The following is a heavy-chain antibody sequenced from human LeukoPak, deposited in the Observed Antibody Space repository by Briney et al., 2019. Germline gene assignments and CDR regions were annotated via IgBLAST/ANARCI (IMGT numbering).Heavy chain of an antibody. J-gene: IGHJ4*02. D-gene: IGHD3-10*01. CDR1: GGSISSDY. CDR2: IYYSGST. V-gene: IGHV4-59*01. Sequence: SETLSLTCTVSGGSISSDYWSWIRQPPGKGLEWIGYIYYSGSTNYNPSLKSRVTISVDTSKNQFSLKLSSVTAADTAVYYCARDSAQTGPFDYWGQGTLVTVSS. CDR3: ARDSAQTGPFDY.